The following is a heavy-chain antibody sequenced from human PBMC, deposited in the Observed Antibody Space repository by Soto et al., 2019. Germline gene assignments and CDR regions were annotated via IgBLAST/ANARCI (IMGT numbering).Heavy chain of an antibody. Sequence: GESLKISCKASGYSFTSYWIAWVRQMPGKGLEWMGIIYPGDSDARYSPSFHGQVTISADKSISTAYLQWSSLKASDTAMFYCARHGAGGSGDKGYYGMDVWGQGTTVTVS. CDR2: IYPGDSDA. CDR1: GYSFTSYW. CDR3: ARHGAGGSGDKGYYGMDV. D-gene: IGHD3-10*01. V-gene: IGHV5-51*01. J-gene: IGHJ6*02.